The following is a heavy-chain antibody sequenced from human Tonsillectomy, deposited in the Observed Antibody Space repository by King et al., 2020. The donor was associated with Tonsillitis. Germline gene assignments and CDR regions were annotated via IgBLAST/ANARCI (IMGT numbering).Heavy chain of an antibody. CDR1: GFIFNSYP. Sequence: VQLVESGGGVVQPGRSLRLSCAASGFIFNSYPMHWVRQAPGKGLEWVAVISYDGSKKYSAESVKGRFTISRDDSQNRLYLQMNSLRTEDTAIYYCARGPSILGASDYFAYWGLGTRLTVSS. CDR2: ISYDGSKK. D-gene: IGHD3-3*02. V-gene: IGHV3-30*04. J-gene: IGHJ4*02. CDR3: ARGPSILGASDYFAY.